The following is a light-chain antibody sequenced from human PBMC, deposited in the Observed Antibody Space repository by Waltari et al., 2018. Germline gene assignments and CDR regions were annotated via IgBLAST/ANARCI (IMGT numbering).Light chain of an antibody. CDR2: WAS. CDR3: QQYYSTPDT. Sequence: DIVMTQSPDPLAVSLGERATLHCKSSQSVLSSSNNKNYLAWYQQKPGQPPKLLIYWASTRESGVPDRFSGSGSGTDFTLTISSLQAEDVAVYYCQQYYSTPDTFGPGTKVDIK. J-gene: IGKJ3*01. CDR1: QSVLSSSNNKNY. V-gene: IGKV4-1*01.